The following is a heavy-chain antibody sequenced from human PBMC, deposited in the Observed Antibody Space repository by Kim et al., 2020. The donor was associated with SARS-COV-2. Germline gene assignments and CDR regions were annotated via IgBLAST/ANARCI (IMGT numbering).Heavy chain of an antibody. V-gene: IGHV3-33*05. CDR2: ISYDGSNK. CDR1: RFTFSSYG. D-gene: IGHD2-15*01. CDR3: ARGDCSGGSCYSGWYFDL. Sequence: GGSLRLSCAASRFTFSSYGMHWVRQAPGKGLEWVAVISYDGSNKYYADSVKGRVTISRDNSKNTLYLQMNSLRAEDTAVYYCARGDCSGGSCYSGWYFDLWGRGTLVTVSS. J-gene: IGHJ2*01.